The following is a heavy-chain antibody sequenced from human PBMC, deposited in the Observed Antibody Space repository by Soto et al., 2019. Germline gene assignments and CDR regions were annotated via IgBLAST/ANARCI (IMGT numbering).Heavy chain of an antibody. Sequence: ASVKVSCKASGYTFASYTLHWVRQAPGQRFEWLGWISAGNGNTKSSQKFQDRVTFDRNTSASTVSMELNSLRSEDTAIYYYDSIATPHFDYWGQGTLVTVSS. D-gene: IGHD3-22*01. CDR2: ISAGNGNT. V-gene: IGHV1-3*01. J-gene: IGHJ4*02. CDR3: DSIATPHFDY. CDR1: GYTFASYT.